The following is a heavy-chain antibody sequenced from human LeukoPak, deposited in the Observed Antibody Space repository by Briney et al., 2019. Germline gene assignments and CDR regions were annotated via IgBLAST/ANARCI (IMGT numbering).Heavy chain of an antibody. CDR3: ARDRGYFSY. D-gene: IGHD2-15*01. CDR2: ISGRAANT. V-gene: IGHV3-23*01. J-gene: IGHJ4*02. CDR1: GFTFSDYA. Sequence: GGSLRLSCAASGFTFSDYAMSWVRQAPGKRLEWVSAISGRAANTYYADSVKGRFTISRDNSKITLYLQMSSLRDEDTAVYYCARDRGYFSYWGQGTLVTISS.